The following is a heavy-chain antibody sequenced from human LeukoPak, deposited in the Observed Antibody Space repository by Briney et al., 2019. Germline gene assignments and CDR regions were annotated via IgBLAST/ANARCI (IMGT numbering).Heavy chain of an antibody. CDR3: ARRSQWEPFDY. CDR1: GYTFTGYY. D-gene: IGHD1-26*01. J-gene: IGHJ4*02. CDR2: INPNSGGT. V-gene: IGHV1-2*02. Sequence: ASVKVSCKASGYTFTGYYMHWVRQAPGQGLEWMGWINPNSGGTNYAQKFQGRVTMTRDTSISTAYLQWSSLKASDTAMYYCARRSQWEPFDYWGQGTLVTVSS.